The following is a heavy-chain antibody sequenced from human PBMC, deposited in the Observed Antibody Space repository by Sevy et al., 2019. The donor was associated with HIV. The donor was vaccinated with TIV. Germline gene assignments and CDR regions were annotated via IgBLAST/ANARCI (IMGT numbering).Heavy chain of an antibody. CDR2: ISRSGGNT. V-gene: IGHV3-23*01. CDR1: GFTFSSYA. Sequence: GGSLRLSCAASGFTFSSYAMSWVRQAPGKGLEWVSGISRSGGNTYYADSVRGRFTISRDNSKNTLYLQMNSLRADDTALHYCAKECTQLSGWFGEFDYWGQGTLVTVSS. CDR3: AKECTQLSGWFGEFDY. J-gene: IGHJ4*02. D-gene: IGHD6-19*01.